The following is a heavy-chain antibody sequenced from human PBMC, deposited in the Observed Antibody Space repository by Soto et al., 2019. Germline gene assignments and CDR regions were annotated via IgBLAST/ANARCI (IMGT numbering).Heavy chain of an antibody. Sequence: QVQLVESGGGVVQPGRSLRLSCAASGFTFSSYGMHWVRQAPGKGLEWVAVISYDGSNKYYADSVKGRFTISRDNSKNTLYLQMNSMTAEDTAVNYCALGPSIAAPFDYWGRGILVTVSS. D-gene: IGHD6-6*01. J-gene: IGHJ4*02. CDR2: ISYDGSNK. V-gene: IGHV3-30*03. CDR3: ALGPSIAAPFDY. CDR1: GFTFSSYG.